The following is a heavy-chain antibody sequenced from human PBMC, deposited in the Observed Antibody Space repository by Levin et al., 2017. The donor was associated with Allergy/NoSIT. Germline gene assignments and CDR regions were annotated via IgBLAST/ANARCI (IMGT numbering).Heavy chain of an antibody. D-gene: IGHD3-22*01. J-gene: IGHJ4*02. CDR1: GFTFSSYG. CDR2: ISHDGSNQ. Sequence: GGSLRLSCAASGFTFSSYGMHWVRQAPGKGLEWVAVISHDGSNQDYGDSVKGRFTISRDNSKNTVYLQMNSLRAEDTAVYYCAKVNYYDSSGYYDYWGQGTLVTVSS. V-gene: IGHV3-30*18. CDR3: AKVNYYDSSGYYDY.